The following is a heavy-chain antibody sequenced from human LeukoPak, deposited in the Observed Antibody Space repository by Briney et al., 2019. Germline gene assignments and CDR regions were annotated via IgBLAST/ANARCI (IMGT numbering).Heavy chain of an antibody. V-gene: IGHV4-61*01. J-gene: IGHJ3*01. Sequence: SETLSLTCTVSGGSVSSGSYYWSWIRQPPGKGLEWIGYVYYSGSTNYNPSLKNRVTISLDASKNQFSLKLSSVTAADTAVYYCARDNYYEGAFDVWGQGTMVTVSS. CDR3: ARDNYYEGAFDV. CDR2: VYYSGST. CDR1: GGSVSSGSYY. D-gene: IGHD3-22*01.